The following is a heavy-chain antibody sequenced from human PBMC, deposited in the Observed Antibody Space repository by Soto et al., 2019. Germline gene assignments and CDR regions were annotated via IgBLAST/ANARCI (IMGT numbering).Heavy chain of an antibody. CDR2: IYYGGTS. CDR3: ARLGAYYQSLDL. D-gene: IGHD2-21*01. J-gene: IGHJ5*02. V-gene: IGHV4-59*08. Sequence: SETLSLTCTVSGCSISPYYWSWIGQRPGKGLEWVGYIYYGGTSSYNPSLKSRVTISLETSKSQISLRLTSVTAADTAVYYCARLGAYYQSLDLWGPGTLVTVSS. CDR1: GCSISPYY.